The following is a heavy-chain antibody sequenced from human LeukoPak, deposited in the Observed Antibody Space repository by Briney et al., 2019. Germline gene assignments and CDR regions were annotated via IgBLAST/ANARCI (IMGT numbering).Heavy chain of an antibody. V-gene: IGHV1-2*02. CDR1: GYSFTGYY. D-gene: IGHD3-9*01. J-gene: IGHJ4*02. CDR2: INPYSGGT. CDR3: AREYYDILTGYYRFDY. Sequence: ASVKVSCKASGYSFTGYYMHWVRQAPGQGLEWMGWINPYSGGTNYAQKFQGRVTMTRDTSISTAYMELSRLRSDDTAVYYCAREYYDILTGYYRFDYWGQGTLVTVSS.